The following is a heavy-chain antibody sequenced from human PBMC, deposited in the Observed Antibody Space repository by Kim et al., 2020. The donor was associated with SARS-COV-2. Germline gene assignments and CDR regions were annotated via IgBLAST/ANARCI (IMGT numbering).Heavy chain of an antibody. CDR3: ARAGPDSSSWYEDY. CDR2: IYYSGST. D-gene: IGHD6-13*01. Sequence: SETLSLTCTVSGGSISSGGYYWSWIRQHPGKGLEWIGYIYYSGSTYYNPSLKSRVTISVDTSKNQFSLKLSSVTAADTAVYYCARAGPDSSSWYEDYWGQGTLVTVSS. J-gene: IGHJ4*02. V-gene: IGHV4-31*03. CDR1: GGSISSGGYY.